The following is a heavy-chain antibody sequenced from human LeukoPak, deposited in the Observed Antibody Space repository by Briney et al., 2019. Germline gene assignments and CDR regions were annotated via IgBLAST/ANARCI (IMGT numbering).Heavy chain of an antibody. CDR3: ARGGDYPFDY. D-gene: IGHD4-17*01. J-gene: IGHJ4*02. V-gene: IGHV3-74*01. CDR2: SNSDGSST. Sequence: PGGSLRLSCAASGFTFSSYWMHWVRQAPGKGLVWVSRSNSDGSSTNYADSVKGRFTISPDNAKNTLYLQMNSLRAEDTAVYYCARGGDYPFDYWGQRTLVTVSS. CDR1: GFTFSSYW.